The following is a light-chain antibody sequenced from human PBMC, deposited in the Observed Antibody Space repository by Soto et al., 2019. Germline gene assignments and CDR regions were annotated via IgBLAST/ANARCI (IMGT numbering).Light chain of an antibody. Sequence: DIQMTQSPSTLSGSVGGIVTITFRASQTISSWLAWYQQKPGKAPKLLIYKASTLKSGVPSRFSGSGSGTEFTLTISSLQPDDFATYYCQHYNSYPLTFGGGTKVDIK. CDR2: KAS. CDR1: QTISSW. J-gene: IGKJ4*01. CDR3: QHYNSYPLT. V-gene: IGKV1-5*03.